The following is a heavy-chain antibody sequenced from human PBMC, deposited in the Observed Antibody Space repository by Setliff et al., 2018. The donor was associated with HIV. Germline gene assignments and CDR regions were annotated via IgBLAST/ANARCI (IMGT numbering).Heavy chain of an antibody. CDR2: INSDGSST. Sequence: PGGSLRLSCAASGFTFSSYWMYWVRQAPGKGLVWVSRINSDGSSTSYADSVKGRFTISRDNAKNTLFLQMNSLRAEDTAVYYCARDVKGYIYGSTYWYFELWGRGTLVTVSS. J-gene: IGHJ2*01. CDR3: ARDVKGYIYGSTYWYFEL. CDR1: GFTFSSYW. D-gene: IGHD5-18*01. V-gene: IGHV3-74*01.